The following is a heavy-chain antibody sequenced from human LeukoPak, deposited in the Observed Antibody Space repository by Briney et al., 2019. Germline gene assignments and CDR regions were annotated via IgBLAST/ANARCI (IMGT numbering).Heavy chain of an antibody. D-gene: IGHD5-18*01. CDR1: GVSISSGDYY. CDR2: IYYSGST. V-gene: IGHV4-30-4*01. Sequence: SETLSLTCTVSGVSISSGDYYWSWIRQPPGKGLEWIGYIYYSGSTYYNPSLKSRVTISVDTSKNQFSLKLSSVTAADTAVYYCAGSLIQLWSIDYWGQGTLVTVSS. CDR3: AGSLIQLWSIDY. J-gene: IGHJ4*02.